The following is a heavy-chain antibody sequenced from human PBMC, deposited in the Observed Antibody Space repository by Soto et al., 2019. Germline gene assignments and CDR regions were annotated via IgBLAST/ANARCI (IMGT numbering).Heavy chain of an antibody. D-gene: IGHD3-10*01. J-gene: IGHJ5*02. Sequence: GESLKISCAASGFTFSSYAMSWVRQAPGKGLEWVSAISGSGGSTYYADSVKGRFTISRDNSKNTLYLQMNSLRAEDTAVYYCAKVSWFGELSKFDPWGQGTLVTVSS. CDR1: GFTFSSYA. CDR2: ISGSGGST. V-gene: IGHV3-23*01. CDR3: AKVSWFGELSKFDP.